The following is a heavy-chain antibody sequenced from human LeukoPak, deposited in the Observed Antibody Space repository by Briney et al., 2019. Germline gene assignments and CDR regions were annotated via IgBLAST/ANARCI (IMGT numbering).Heavy chain of an antibody. CDR3: AKGLFGVITFGGAPVDY. Sequence: GGSLRLSCAASGFTFSSYAMSWVRQAPGKGLEWVSAISGSGGSTYYADSVKGRFTISRDNSKNTLYLQMNSLRAEDTAVYYCAKGLFGVITFGGAPVDYWGQGTLVTVSS. J-gene: IGHJ4*02. V-gene: IGHV3-23*01. CDR1: GFTFSSYA. D-gene: IGHD3-16*01. CDR2: ISGSGGST.